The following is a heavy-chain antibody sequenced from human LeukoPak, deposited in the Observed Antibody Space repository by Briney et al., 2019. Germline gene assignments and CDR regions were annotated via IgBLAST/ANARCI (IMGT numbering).Heavy chain of an antibody. CDR2: ISGSGGST. V-gene: IGHV3-23*01. D-gene: IGHD6-6*01. J-gene: IGHJ4*02. CDR1: GFIFSSYA. Sequence: GGSLRLSCAASGFIFSSYAMSWVRQAPGKGLEWVSAISGSGGSTYYADSVKGRFTISRDNSKNTLYLQMNSLRAEDTAVYYCAKPFGYSSSSGFDYWGQGTLVTVSS. CDR3: AKPFGYSSSSGFDY.